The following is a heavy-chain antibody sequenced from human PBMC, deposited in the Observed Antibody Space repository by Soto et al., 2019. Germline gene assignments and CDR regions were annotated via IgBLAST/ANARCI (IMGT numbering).Heavy chain of an antibody. V-gene: IGHV1-58*02. CDR3: AADSRYCSGGNCEHS. D-gene: IGHD2-15*01. CDR1: GFTFTSSA. J-gene: IGHJ4*02. Sequence: QMQLVQSGPEVKKPGTSVKVSCKASGFTFTSSAMQWVRQARGQRLEWIGWIVVGSGHTNYAQKVQDRVTITRDMSTSTAYMELSSLRSEATAVYYCAADSRYCSGGNCEHSWGQGPLVTVSS. CDR2: IVVGSGHT.